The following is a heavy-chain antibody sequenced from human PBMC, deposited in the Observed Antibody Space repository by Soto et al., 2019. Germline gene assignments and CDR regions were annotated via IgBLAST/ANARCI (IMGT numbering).Heavy chain of an antibody. Sequence: EVQLVETGGGLIQPGGSLRLSCAASGFTVSSNYMSWVRQAPGKGLEWVSVIYSGGSTYYADSVKGRFTISRDNSNNTLYLQMNSLRAEDTAVYYCARVWSEVAATPYWFDPWGQGTLVTVSS. J-gene: IGHJ5*02. D-gene: IGHD2-15*01. CDR3: ARVWSEVAATPYWFDP. V-gene: IGHV3-53*02. CDR2: IYSGGST. CDR1: GFTVSSNY.